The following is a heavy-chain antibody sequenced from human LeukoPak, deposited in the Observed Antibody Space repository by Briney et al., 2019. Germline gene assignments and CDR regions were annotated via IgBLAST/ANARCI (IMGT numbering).Heavy chain of an antibody. CDR2: ISWNSGSI. J-gene: IGHJ4*02. V-gene: IGHV3-9*01. CDR1: GFHLDDYA. CDR3: AKDIGWKVRGVIGY. Sequence: QPGGSLRHFCAPSGFHLDDYAMHGLQPPPGKGLEWVAGISWNSGSIGYADSVKGRFTISRDNAKNSLYLQMNSLRAEDTALYYCAKDIGWKVRGVIGYWGQGTLVTVSS. D-gene: IGHD3-10*01.